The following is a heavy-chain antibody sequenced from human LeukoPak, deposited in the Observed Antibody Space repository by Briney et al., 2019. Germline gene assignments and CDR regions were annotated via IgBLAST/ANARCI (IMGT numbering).Heavy chain of an antibody. Sequence: PGGSLRLSCAASGFTFDDYAMHWVRQAPGKGLEWVSGISWNSGSIGYADSVKGRFTISRDNAKNSLYLQMNSLRAEDTALYYCAKDIKSTYYYGMDVWGQGTTVTVSS. CDR3: AKDIKSTYYYGMDV. CDR2: ISWNSGSI. V-gene: IGHV3-9*01. CDR1: GFTFDDYA. J-gene: IGHJ6*02.